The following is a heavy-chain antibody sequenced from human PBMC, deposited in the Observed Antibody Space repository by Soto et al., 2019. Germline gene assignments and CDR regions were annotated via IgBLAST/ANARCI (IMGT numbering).Heavy chain of an antibody. V-gene: IGHV5-10-1*01. CDR2: IDPSDSYT. CDR3: ARLNGCSSTSGRVGMDV. D-gene: IGHD2-2*01. CDR1: GYSFTSYW. Sequence: PGESLKISCKGSGYSFTSYWISWVRQMPGKGLEWMGRIDPSDSYTNSSPSFQGHVTISADKSISTAYLQWSSLKASDTAMYYCARLNGCSSTSGRVGMDVWGQGTTVTVSS. J-gene: IGHJ6*02.